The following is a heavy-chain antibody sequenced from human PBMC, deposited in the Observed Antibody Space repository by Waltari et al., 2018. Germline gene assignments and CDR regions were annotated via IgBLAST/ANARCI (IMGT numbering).Heavy chain of an antibody. J-gene: IGHJ6*02. Sequence: EVQLVESGGGLVQPGRSLRLSCTVSGFTFGDYTMSWFRQAPGKGLGWVGFIRSKAYGGTTEYAASVKGRFTISRDDSKSIAYLQMNSLKTEDTAVYYCSRDRSEHYYGMDLWGQGTTVTVSS. V-gene: IGHV3-49*03. CDR1: GFTFGDYT. D-gene: IGHD1-26*01. CDR3: SRDRSEHYYGMDL. CDR2: IRSKAYGGTT.